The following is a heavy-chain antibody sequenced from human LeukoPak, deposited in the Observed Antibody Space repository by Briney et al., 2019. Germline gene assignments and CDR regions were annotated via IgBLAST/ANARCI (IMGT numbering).Heavy chain of an antibody. Sequence: EASVKVSCKASGYTFTGYYMHWVRQAPGQGLEWMGWINPNSGGTNYAQKFQGRVTMTRDTSISTAYMELSRLRSDDTAVYYCARWAPLYRQLVPGVVYYFDSWGQGTLVTVSS. CDR1: GYTFTGYY. CDR2: INPNSGGT. D-gene: IGHD6-6*01. V-gene: IGHV1-2*02. J-gene: IGHJ4*02. CDR3: ARWAPLYRQLVPGVVYYFDS.